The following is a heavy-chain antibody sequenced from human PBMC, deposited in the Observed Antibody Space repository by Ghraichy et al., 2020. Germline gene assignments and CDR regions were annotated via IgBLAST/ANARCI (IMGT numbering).Heavy chain of an antibody. CDR1: GDSISDYY. CDR3: ARDRGISGEFDY. Sequence: SETLSLTCIVSGDFVSGDSISDYYWPWIRQPPGRGLEWIGYIYYTGNTDSNPSLKSRVTISIDTSKNQLSLKLTSVTAEDTAVYYCARDRGISGEFDYWGQGALVTVSP. J-gene: IGHJ4*02. CDR2: IYYTGNT. V-gene: IGHV4-61*08. D-gene: IGHD1-26*01.